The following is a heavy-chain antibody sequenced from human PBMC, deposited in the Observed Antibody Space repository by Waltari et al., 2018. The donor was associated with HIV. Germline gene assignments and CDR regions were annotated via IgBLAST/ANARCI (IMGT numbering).Heavy chain of an antibody. CDR1: GFTLSTSA. CDR3: AKDQKVAAPYYFDY. J-gene: IGHJ4*02. CDR2: ISGGGGTT. Sequence: EVQLLESGGGLIQPGGSLRLSCAASGFTLSTSASRWVRTAPGKGLEWVSGISGGGGTTYYADSVKGRFTISRDNSNNTLYLQMNSLRAEDTAVYSCAKDQKVAAPYYFDYWGQGTLVTVSS. D-gene: IGHD6-19*01. V-gene: IGHV3-23*01.